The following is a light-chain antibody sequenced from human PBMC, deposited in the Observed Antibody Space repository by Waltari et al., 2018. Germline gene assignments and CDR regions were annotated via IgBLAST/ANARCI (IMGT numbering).Light chain of an antibody. CDR3: QQYKSYPWT. J-gene: IGKJ1*01. V-gene: IGKV1-5*03. CDR1: QSIGRW. CDR2: TTS. Sequence: DIQMTQSPSTLSASVGDRVTVTCRASQSIGRWLAWNQQKPGKATKLLTYTTSSLESGVPSRFSGSGSGTEFTLTISSLQPDDFATYYCQQYKSYPWTFGQGTKVEIK.